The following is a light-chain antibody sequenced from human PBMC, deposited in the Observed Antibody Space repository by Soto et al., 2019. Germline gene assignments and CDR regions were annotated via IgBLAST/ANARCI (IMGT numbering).Light chain of an antibody. Sequence: ETVMTQTPATLSVSPGERVTLSCRASQSVSSYLAWYQQKPGQAPRLLIYDASNRATGIPARFSGSGSGTDFTLTISSLEPEDFAVYYCQQYNNWPRTFGQGTKVDIK. J-gene: IGKJ1*01. CDR1: QSVSSY. CDR2: DAS. CDR3: QQYNNWPRT. V-gene: IGKV3-11*01.